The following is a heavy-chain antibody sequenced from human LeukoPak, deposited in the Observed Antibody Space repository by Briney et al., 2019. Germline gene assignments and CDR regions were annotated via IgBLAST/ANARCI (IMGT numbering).Heavy chain of an antibody. J-gene: IGHJ5*02. Sequence: PGGSLRLSCAASGFTFSSYSMNWVRHAPGKGLEWVSSISSSSSYIYYADSVKGRFTISRDNAKNSLYLQKNSLRAADTAVYYCARDATPIAAAGTGWFDPWGQGTLVTVSS. CDR2: ISSSSSYI. CDR1: GFTFSSYS. CDR3: ARDATPIAAAGTGWFDP. D-gene: IGHD6-13*01. V-gene: IGHV3-21*01.